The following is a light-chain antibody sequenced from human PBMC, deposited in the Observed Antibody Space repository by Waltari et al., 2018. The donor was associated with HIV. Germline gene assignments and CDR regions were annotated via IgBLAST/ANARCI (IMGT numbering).Light chain of an antibody. CDR1: ISNIGGNT. Sequence: QSVLTQSPSASGTPGQTVTISCSGSISNIGGNTVSCYQHPPGPAPKLLIYSNNKLPPGVPDRCSGSKSGTTASLAISGLQSEDEADYYCAASDANLNGRLFGGGTKLTVL. CDR3: AASDANLNGRL. CDR2: SNN. J-gene: IGLJ2*01. V-gene: IGLV1-44*01.